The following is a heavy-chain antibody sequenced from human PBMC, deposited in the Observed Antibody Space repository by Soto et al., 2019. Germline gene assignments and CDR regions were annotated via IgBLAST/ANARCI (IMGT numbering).Heavy chain of an antibody. J-gene: IGHJ6*04. V-gene: IGHV3-23*01. D-gene: IGHD4-4*01. CDR1: GFTFSSYA. CDR3: AKEETVISHYYYYYGMDV. Sequence: EVQLLESGGGLVQPGGSLRLPCAASGFTFSSYAMNWVRQAPGKGLEWVSVISGTGGSTYHADSVKGRFTISRDNSKNTLYLQMDSLRAEDTAVYFCAKEETVISHYYYYYGMDVWGEGTTVTVSS. CDR2: ISGTGGST.